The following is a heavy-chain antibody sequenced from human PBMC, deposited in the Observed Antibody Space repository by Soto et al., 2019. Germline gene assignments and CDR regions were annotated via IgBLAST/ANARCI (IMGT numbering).Heavy chain of an antibody. J-gene: IGHJ5*02. D-gene: IGHD6-19*01. Sequence: TLSLTCTVSGGSISSYYWSWIRQPPGKGLEWIGYIYYSGSTNYNPSLKSRVTISVDTSKNQFSLKLSSVTAADTAVYYCARHNTGWGETALFNWFAPGAQGTLATFPS. CDR2: IYYSGST. V-gene: IGHV4-59*08. CDR3: ARHNTGWGETALFNWFAP. CDR1: GGSISSYY.